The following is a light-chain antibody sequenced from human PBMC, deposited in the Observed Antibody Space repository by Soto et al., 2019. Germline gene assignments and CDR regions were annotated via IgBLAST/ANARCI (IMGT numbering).Light chain of an antibody. CDR1: SSNIGINY. CDR2: RNN. Sequence: QSVLTQPPSASGTPGQRVTISCSGSSSNIGINYVYWYQQLPGTAPKLLIYRNNQRPSGVPDRFSGSKSGTSASLAISGLRSEDEAEYYCAAWDDSLSSPVFGGGTKVTVL. V-gene: IGLV1-47*01. CDR3: AAWDDSLSSPV. J-gene: IGLJ3*02.